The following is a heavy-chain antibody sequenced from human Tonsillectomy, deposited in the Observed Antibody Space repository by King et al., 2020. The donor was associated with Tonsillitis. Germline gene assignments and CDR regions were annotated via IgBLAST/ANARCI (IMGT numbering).Heavy chain of an antibody. J-gene: IGHJ4*02. V-gene: IGHV3-23*02. D-gene: IGHD4/OR15-4a*01. CDR3: AKALYGGLDY. CDR2: ISGRGDIT. Sequence: VQLVESGGGLVQPGGSLRLSCAASGFTFSTYAMVWVRQAPGKGLECVSGISGRGDITYYGDSVKGRFTISRDHSKNTVYLQMNSLRPEDTAIYYCAKALYGGLDYWGQGTLVTVSS. CDR1: GFTFSTYA.